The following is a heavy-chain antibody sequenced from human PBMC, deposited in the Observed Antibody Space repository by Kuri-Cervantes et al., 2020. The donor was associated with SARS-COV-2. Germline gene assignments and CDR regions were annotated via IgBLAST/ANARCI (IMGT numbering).Heavy chain of an antibody. Sequence: SCAASGFSFSSLPMHWVRHAPGKGLQWVARISSDGNNRYHVDFVKGRFTISRDNSKNTLYLQMNSLRAEDTAVYYCAKDSIVVVVPAAKDYWGQGTLVTVSS. CDR1: GFSFSSLP. CDR2: ISSDGNNR. J-gene: IGHJ4*02. D-gene: IGHD2-2*01. V-gene: IGHV3-30*18. CDR3: AKDSIVVVVPAAKDY.